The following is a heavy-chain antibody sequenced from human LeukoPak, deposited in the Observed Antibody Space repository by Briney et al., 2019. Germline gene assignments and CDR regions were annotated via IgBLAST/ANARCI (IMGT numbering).Heavy chain of an antibody. CDR2: ISYDGSNK. V-gene: IGHV3-30-3*01. CDR1: GFTFSSYA. D-gene: IGHD2-21*02. J-gene: IGHJ4*02. CDR3: ARDFYCGGDCYYFDY. Sequence: GRSLRLSCAASGFTFSSYAMHWVRQAPGKGLEWVAVISYDGSNKYYADSVKGRFTISRDNSKNTLYLQMNSLRGEDTAVYFCARDFYCGGDCYYFDYWGQGTLVTVSS.